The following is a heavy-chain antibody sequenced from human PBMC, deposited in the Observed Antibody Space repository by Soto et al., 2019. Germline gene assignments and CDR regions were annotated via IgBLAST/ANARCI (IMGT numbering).Heavy chain of an antibody. CDR2: IFSNDEK. J-gene: IGHJ4*02. CDR1: GFSLTNVGLR. Sequence: QVTLKESGPVLVRPTETLTLTCTVSGFSLTNVGLRWAGIGHPPGRALRGLAHIFSNDEKSYRTSLKSRLTISKDTSKSQVVLSITNMNPVDTATYYCARSYYDILTGYTYYFDHWGQGILVTVSS. D-gene: IGHD3-9*01. V-gene: IGHV2-26*01. CDR3: ARSYYDILTGYTYYFDH.